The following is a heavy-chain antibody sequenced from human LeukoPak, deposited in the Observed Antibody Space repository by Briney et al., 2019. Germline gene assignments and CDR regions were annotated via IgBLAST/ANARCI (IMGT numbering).Heavy chain of an antibody. CDR3: ARVGCSGGTCYSRDFDF. Sequence: SETLSLTCAVYGGSFSGYYWSWIRQPPGKGLEWIAEINHSGSTNHNPSLKSRVTISVDTSKNQFSLNLSSVTAADTAVYYCARVGCSGGTCYSRDFDFWGQGTLVTVSS. CDR2: INHSGST. CDR1: GGSFSGYY. D-gene: IGHD2-15*01. V-gene: IGHV4-34*01. J-gene: IGHJ4*02.